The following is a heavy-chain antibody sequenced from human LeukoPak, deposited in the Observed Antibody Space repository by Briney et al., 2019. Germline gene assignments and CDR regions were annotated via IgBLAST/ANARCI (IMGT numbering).Heavy chain of an antibody. CDR3: AKAISASHFDH. D-gene: IGHD3-9*01. J-gene: IGHJ4*02. CDR2: ISGSGGST. Sequence: GGSLRLSCAASGFTFSSYAMSWVRQAPGKGLEWVSAISGSGGSTYYADSVEGRFTISRDNPKNTLYLQMNSLRAEDTAVYYCAKAISASHFDHWGQGTLVTVSS. V-gene: IGHV3-23*01. CDR1: GFTFSSYA.